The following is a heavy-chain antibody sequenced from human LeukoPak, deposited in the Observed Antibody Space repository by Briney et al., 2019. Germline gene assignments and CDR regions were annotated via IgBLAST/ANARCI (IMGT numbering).Heavy chain of an antibody. CDR3: ARGGNSYGRAAYYYYYMDV. CDR2: INPSGGST. Sequence: GASVKVSCKASGYTFTSYYMHWERQAPGQGLEWMGIINPSGGSTSYAQKFQGRVTMTRDTSTSTVYMELSSLSSEDTAAYYCARGGNSYGRAAYYYYYMDVWGKGTTVTVSS. J-gene: IGHJ6*03. V-gene: IGHV1-46*03. D-gene: IGHD5-18*01. CDR1: GYTFTSYY.